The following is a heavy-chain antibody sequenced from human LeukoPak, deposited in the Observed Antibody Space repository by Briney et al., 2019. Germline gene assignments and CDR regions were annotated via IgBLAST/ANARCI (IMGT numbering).Heavy chain of an antibody. V-gene: IGHV3-21*01. J-gene: IGHJ3*02. CDR2: ISSSSSYI. CDR3: AREVRVRGVGAFDI. D-gene: IGHD3-10*01. Sequence: PGGSLRLSCAASGFTFSSYSMNWVRQAPGKGLEWVSSISSSSSYIYYADSVKGRFTISRDNAKNTLYLQMNSLRAEDTGVFYCAREVRVRGVGAFDIWGQGTMVTVSS. CDR1: GFTFSSYS.